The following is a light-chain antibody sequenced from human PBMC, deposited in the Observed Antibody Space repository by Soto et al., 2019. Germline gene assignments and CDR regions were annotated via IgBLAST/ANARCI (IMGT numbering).Light chain of an antibody. Sequence: DIQMTQSPSSLSASVGDRVTITCRASQGISNYLAWYQQKPGKVPKLLIYAASTLHSGVPSRFSGSGSGTAFTLTISSLQPEDVATYYCQRYNTALGIFTFGPGTKVDL. V-gene: IGKV1-27*01. CDR3: QRYNTALGIFT. J-gene: IGKJ3*01. CDR2: AAS. CDR1: QGISNY.